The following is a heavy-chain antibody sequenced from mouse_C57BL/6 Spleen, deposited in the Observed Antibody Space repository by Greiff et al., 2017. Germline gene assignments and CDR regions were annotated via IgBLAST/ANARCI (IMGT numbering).Heavy chain of an antibody. V-gene: IGHV1-55*01. Sequence: QVQLKQPGAELVKPGASVKMSCKASGYTFTSYWITWVKQRPGQGLAWIGDIYPGRGSTNYNEKFKSKATLTVDTSSSTAYMQLSSLTSEDSAVYYCARRGYEGDAMDYWGQGTSVTVSS. CDR1: GYTFTSYW. J-gene: IGHJ4*01. D-gene: IGHD2-2*01. CDR2: IYPGRGST. CDR3: ARRGYEGDAMDY.